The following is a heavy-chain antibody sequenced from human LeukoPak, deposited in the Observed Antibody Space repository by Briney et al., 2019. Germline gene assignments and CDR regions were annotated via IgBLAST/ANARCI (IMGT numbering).Heavy chain of an antibody. CDR1: GGSISSGGYY. CDR2: ISGSSSTI. D-gene: IGHD3-22*01. V-gene: IGHV3-11*04. J-gene: IGHJ4*02. Sequence: LSLTCTVSGGSISSGGYYWSWIRQAPGKGLEWGSYISGSSSTIYYADSVKGRFTISRDNGKNTLYLQMNSLRAEDTAVYYCARGSTYYDSSGQVPFDYWGQGTLVTVSS. CDR3: ARGSTYYDSSGQVPFDY.